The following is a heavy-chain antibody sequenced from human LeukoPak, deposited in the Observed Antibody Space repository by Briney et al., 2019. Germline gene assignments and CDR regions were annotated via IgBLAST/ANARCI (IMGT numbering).Heavy chain of an antibody. CDR2: IRQDGDTK. Sequence: GGSLRLSCAASGFPFNAYWMTWVRQAPGKGLEWVANIRQDGDTKYYVDSVKGRFTISRDNAKNSLYLQMNSLRAEDTAVYYCARVRRYYYDSSGNAHDAFDIWGQGTMVTVSS. V-gene: IGHV3-7*01. D-gene: IGHD3-22*01. J-gene: IGHJ3*02. CDR1: GFPFNAYW. CDR3: ARVRRYYYDSSGNAHDAFDI.